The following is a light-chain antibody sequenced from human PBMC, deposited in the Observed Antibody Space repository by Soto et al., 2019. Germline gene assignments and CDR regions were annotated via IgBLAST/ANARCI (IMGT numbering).Light chain of an antibody. CDR1: SSNLGAPYD. J-gene: IGLJ1*01. Sequence: QAVVTQPPSVSGAPGQTVIISCSGSSSNLGAPYDVNWFRQLPGTVPRLLIYGNNNRPSGVPDRFSGSKSDNTASLTISGLQAEDEAVYFCCSYTDIDTYVFGTGTKLTVL. CDR2: GNN. V-gene: IGLV1-40*01. CDR3: CSYTDIDTYV.